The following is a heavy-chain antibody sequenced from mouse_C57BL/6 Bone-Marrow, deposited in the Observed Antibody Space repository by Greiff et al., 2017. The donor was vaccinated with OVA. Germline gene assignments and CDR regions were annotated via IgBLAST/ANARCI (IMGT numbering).Heavy chain of an antibody. CDR1: GYTFTDYY. CDR3: AREEDWDWFAY. CDR2: INPNNGGT. J-gene: IGHJ3*01. Sequence: VQLKQSGPELVKPGASVKISCKASGYTFTDYYMNWVKQSHGKSLEWIGDINPNNGGTSYNQKFKGKATLTVDKSSSTAYMELRSLTSEDSAVYYCAREEDWDWFAYWGQGTLVTVSA. D-gene: IGHD4-1*01. V-gene: IGHV1-26*01.